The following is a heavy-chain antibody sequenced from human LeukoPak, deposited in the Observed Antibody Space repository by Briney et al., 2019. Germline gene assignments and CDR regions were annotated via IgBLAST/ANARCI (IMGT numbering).Heavy chain of an antibody. CDR1: GGSISSHY. Sequence: SETLSLTCTVSGGSISSHYWSWIRQPPGKGLEWIGYIYYSGSTNYNPSLKSRVAISVDTSKNQFSLKLSSVTAADTAVYYCARDRRGYRYGYGGYYYYMDVWGKGTTVTVSS. CDR2: IYYSGST. CDR3: ARDRRGYRYGYGGYYYYMDV. V-gene: IGHV4-59*11. D-gene: IGHD5-18*01. J-gene: IGHJ6*03.